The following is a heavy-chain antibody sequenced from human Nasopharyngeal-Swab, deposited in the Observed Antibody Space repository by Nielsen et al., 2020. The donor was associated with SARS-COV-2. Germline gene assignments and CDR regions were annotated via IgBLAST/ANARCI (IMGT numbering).Heavy chain of an antibody. CDR2: INDYEDRL. Sequence: GESLKISCAASGFTFSIYAMPWVRQAPGKGLEYVSTINDYEDRLYYADSVKGRFSISRDSSKNTLYLQMDSLRGEDTAVYYCARDAPAHYGAFYWGRGTLVTVSS. V-gene: IGHV3-64*04. J-gene: IGHJ4*02. CDR3: ARDAPAHYGAFY. CDR1: GFTFSIYA. D-gene: IGHD4-17*01.